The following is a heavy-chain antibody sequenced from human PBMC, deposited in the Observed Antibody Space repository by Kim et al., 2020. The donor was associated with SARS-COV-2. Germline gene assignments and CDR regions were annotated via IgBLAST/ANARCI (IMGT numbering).Heavy chain of an antibody. V-gene: IGHV3-7*03. Sequence: YYVDSRRGRFTLSRNSAHNSLVLHVTSLRVDDTAVYYCARTVTGRIDSFDVWGQGTMVTVSS. J-gene: IGHJ3*01. D-gene: IGHD6-19*01. CDR3: ARTVTGRIDSFDV.